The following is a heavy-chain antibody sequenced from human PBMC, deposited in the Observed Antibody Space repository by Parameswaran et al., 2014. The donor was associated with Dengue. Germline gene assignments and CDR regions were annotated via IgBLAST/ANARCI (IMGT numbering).Heavy chain of an antibody. D-gene: IGHD2-21*01. CDR2: IYYSGST. CDR3: ARMWDY. V-gene: IGHV4-39*07. Sequence: WIRQPPGKGLEWIGSIYYSGSTYYNPSLKSRVTTSVDTSKNQFSLKLSSVTAADTAVYYCARMWDYWGQGTLVTVSS. J-gene: IGHJ4*02.